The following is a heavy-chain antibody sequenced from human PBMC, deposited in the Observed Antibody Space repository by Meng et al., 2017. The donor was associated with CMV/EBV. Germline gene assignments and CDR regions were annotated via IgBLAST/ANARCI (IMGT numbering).Heavy chain of an antibody. CDR2: ISSSGNTK. V-gene: IGHV3-48*03. J-gene: IGHJ4*02. CDR3: QLRGY. D-gene: IGHD4-17*01. Sequence: GESLKISCAASGFNFSNYEMNWVRQAPGKGLEWPSYISSSGNTKYYADSVKGRFTISRDNAKNSLYLQMNSLRPEDAAVYSCQLRGYWGQGTRVTVSS. CDR1: GFNFSNYE.